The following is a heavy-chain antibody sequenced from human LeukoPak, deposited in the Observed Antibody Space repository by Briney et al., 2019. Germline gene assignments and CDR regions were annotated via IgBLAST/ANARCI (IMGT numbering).Heavy chain of an antibody. CDR3: ARGTPYDGLDY. V-gene: IGHV3-48*01. D-gene: IGHD5-12*01. Sequence: GGSLRLSCAASGFTFSSYEMNWVRQAPGKGLEWVSYISSSSSTIYYADSVKGRFTISRDNAKNSLYLQMNSLRAEDTAVYYCARGTPYDGLDYWGQGTLVTVSS. CDR2: ISSSSSTI. J-gene: IGHJ4*02. CDR1: GFTFSSYE.